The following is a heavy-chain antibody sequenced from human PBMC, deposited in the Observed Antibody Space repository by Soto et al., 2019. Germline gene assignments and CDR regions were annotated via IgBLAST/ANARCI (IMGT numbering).Heavy chain of an antibody. Sequence: GGSLRLSCAASGFTFSTYAMGWVRQAPGKGLEWVSHIVASGGNTYYADSVKGRFSISRDNSRNVLYPQMNSLRVEDSAIYYCAKDQVAAGYYFDYWGLGILVTVSS. CDR2: IVASGGNT. J-gene: IGHJ4*02. CDR1: GFTFSTYA. D-gene: IGHD2-15*01. V-gene: IGHV3-23*01. CDR3: AKDQVAAGYYFDY.